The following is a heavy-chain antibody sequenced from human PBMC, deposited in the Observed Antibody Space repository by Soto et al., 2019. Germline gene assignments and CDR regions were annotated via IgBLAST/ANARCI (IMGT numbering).Heavy chain of an antibody. CDR3: ARDLYYYDSSGSDY. D-gene: IGHD3-22*01. V-gene: IGHV3-53*01. J-gene: IGHJ4*02. Sequence: PGGSMGLSCAASGFTVSSNYISWVRQATGKGLEWVSVIYSGGSTYYADSVKGRFTISRDNSKNTLYLQMNSLRAEDTAVYYCARDLYYYDSSGSDYWGQGTLVTVSS. CDR1: GFTVSSNY. CDR2: IYSGGST.